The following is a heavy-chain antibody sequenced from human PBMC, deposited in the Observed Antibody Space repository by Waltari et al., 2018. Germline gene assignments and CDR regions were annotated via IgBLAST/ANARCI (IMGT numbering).Heavy chain of an antibody. D-gene: IGHD3-16*02. CDR2: INTNTGNP. J-gene: IGHJ4*02. CDR1: GYTFTSYA. V-gene: IGHV7-4-1*02. CDR3: ARGLVTFGGVIVPKGFDY. Sequence: QVQLVQSGAEVKKPGASVKVSCKASGYTFTSYAMNWVRQAPGQGLEWMGGINTNTGNPTDAQVFTGRFVFSLDTSVSTAYLQISSLKAEDTAVYYCARGLVTFGGVIVPKGFDYWGQGTLVTVSS.